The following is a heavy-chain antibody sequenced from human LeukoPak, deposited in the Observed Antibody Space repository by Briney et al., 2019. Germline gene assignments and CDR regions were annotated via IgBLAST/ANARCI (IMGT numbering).Heavy chain of an antibody. CDR2: IYYSGST. D-gene: IGHD3-10*01. J-gene: IGHJ6*03. CDR1: GGSISSSSYY. CDR3: ARHYGSGRGYYYMDV. V-gene: IGHV4-39*01. Sequence: PSETLSLTCTVSGGSISSSSYYWGWIRQPPGKGLEWIGSIYYSGSTYYNPSLKSRVTISVDTSKNQFSLKLSSVTAADTAVYYCARHYGSGRGYYYMDVWGKGTTVTVSS.